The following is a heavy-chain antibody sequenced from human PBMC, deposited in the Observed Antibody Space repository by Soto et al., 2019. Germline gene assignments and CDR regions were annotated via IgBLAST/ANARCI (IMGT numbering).Heavy chain of an antibody. J-gene: IGHJ4*02. CDR1: GFTFSNYW. CDR3: ARDTLELLYYFDY. V-gene: IGHV3-74*01. CDR2: INSDGSSA. Sequence: GGSLRLSCAASGFTFSNYWMHWVRQAPGKGLVWVSRINSDGSSASYADSVKGRFTISRDNAKNTLYLQMNSLRAEDTAVYYCARDTLELLYYFDYWGQGTLVTVS. D-gene: IGHD1-7*01.